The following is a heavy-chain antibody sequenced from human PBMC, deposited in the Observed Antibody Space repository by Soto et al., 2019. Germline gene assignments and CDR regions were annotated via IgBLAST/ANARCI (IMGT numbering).Heavy chain of an antibody. Sequence: PGGSLRLSCAASGFTFSSYGMHWVRQAPGKGLEWVAVIWYDGSNKYYADSVKGRFTISRDNSKNTLYLQMNSLRAEDTAVYYCARTEYSRIAYSMDVWGQGTTVTVS. CDR3: ARTEYSRIAYSMDV. D-gene: IGHD6-6*01. CDR1: GFTFSSYG. V-gene: IGHV3-33*01. J-gene: IGHJ6*02. CDR2: IWYDGSNK.